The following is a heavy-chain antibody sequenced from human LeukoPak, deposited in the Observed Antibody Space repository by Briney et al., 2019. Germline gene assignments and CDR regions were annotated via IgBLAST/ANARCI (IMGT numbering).Heavy chain of an antibody. D-gene: IGHD3-16*01. J-gene: IGHJ6*03. Sequence: PSETLSLTCTVSGGSISSYYWSWIRQPPGKGLKWIGNIYYSGYTTYSPSLRSRVTISVDTSKNQFSLKLSSVTAADTAVYYCARETSQKGAHYMDVWGKGTTVTISS. CDR1: GGSISSYY. CDR2: IYYSGYT. V-gene: IGHV4-59*01. CDR3: ARETSQKGAHYMDV.